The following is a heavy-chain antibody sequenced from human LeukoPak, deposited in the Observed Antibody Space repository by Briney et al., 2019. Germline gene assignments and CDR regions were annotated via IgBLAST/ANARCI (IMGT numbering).Heavy chain of an antibody. CDR1: GGSISSYY. CDR2: IYYSGTT. D-gene: IGHD6-6*01. Sequence: SETLSLTCTVSGGSISSYYWSWIRQPPGKELEWIGYIYYSGTTNYDPSLKSRVTISADTSKNQFSLRLSSVTAADTAVYYCARAGTSVAARITFDTWGQGTLVTVSS. CDR3: ARAGTSVAARITFDT. V-gene: IGHV4-59*01. J-gene: IGHJ5*02.